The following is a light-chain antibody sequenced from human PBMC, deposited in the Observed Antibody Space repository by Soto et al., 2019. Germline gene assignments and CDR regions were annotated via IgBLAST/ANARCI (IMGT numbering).Light chain of an antibody. CDR3: QSYDSSLSSVV. CDR2: GNS. J-gene: IGLJ2*01. V-gene: IGLV1-40*01. Sequence: QSVLTQPPSVSGAPGQRVTISCTGSSSNIGAGYDVHWYQQLPGTAPKLLIYGNSNRPSGVPDRFSGSKSGTSASLAITGLQAADEADYYCQSYDSSLSSVVFGGGPKLTVL. CDR1: SSNIGAGYD.